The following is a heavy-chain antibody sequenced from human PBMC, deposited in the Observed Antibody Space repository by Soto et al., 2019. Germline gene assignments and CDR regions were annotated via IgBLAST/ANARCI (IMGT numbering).Heavy chain of an antibody. Sequence: GGSLRLSCAASGFTFSSYAMSWVRQAPGKGLEWVSAISGSGGSTYYADSVKGRFTISRDNSKNTLYLQMNSLRAEDTAVYYCAKDLPQDTIFGVVIIPFDYWGQGTLVTVSS. D-gene: IGHD3-3*01. CDR2: ISGSGGST. CDR3: AKDLPQDTIFGVVIIPFDY. J-gene: IGHJ4*02. V-gene: IGHV3-23*01. CDR1: GFTFSSYA.